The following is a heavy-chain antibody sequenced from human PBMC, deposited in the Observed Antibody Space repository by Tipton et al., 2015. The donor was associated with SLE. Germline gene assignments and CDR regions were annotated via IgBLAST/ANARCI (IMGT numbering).Heavy chain of an antibody. CDR3: VRLRSEHQIVRLGWF. Sequence: TLSLTCTVSGASVSSSVYSWGWIRQPPGKGLQWIGAMFYTGSAHYNPSLKGRVAISVDTSKNVFSLNISSVTAADTAIYYCVRLRSEHQIVRLGWFWGLGTLVTVSS. J-gene: IGHJ1*01. D-gene: IGHD2/OR15-2a*01. CDR1: GASVSSSVYS. CDR2: MFYTGSA. V-gene: IGHV4-39*07.